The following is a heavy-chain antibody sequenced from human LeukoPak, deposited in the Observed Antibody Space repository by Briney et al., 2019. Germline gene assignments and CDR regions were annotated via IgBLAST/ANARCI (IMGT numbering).Heavy chain of an antibody. J-gene: IGHJ4*02. Sequence: GASVKVSCKASGYIFASYGISWVRQAPGQGLEWMGWISAYNGDTKYAQNLQGRVTLTTDTSTGTAYMELRSLSSDDTALYYCARDNALIITPGGPDYWGRGTLITVSS. CDR1: GYIFASYG. D-gene: IGHD3-10*01. CDR3: ARDNALIITPGGPDY. V-gene: IGHV1-18*01. CDR2: ISAYNGDT.